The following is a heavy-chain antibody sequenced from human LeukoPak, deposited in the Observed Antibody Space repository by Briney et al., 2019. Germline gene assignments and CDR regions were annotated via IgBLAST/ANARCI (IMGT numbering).Heavy chain of an antibody. CDR2: ISSGSTYI. CDR3: ARDRGYSGYDP. Sequence: GGSLRLSCAASGFTFSSYSMNWVRQAPGKGLEWVSSISSGSTYIYYADSVKGRFTISRDNAKNSLYLQMNSLRANDTAVHYCARDRGYSGYDPWGQGTLVTVSS. CDR1: GFTFSSYS. D-gene: IGHD5-12*01. V-gene: IGHV3-21*01. J-gene: IGHJ5*02.